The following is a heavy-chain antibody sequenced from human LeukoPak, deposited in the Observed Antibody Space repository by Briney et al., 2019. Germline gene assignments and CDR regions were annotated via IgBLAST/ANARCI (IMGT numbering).Heavy chain of an antibody. V-gene: IGHV1-69*05. CDR3: ARYLLRYFDWLPLDY. CDR1: GGTFSSYA. J-gene: IGHJ4*02. CDR2: IIPIFGTA. Sequence: SVKVSCKASGGTFSSYAISWVRQAPGQGLEWMGRIIPIFGTANYAQKFQGRVTITTDESTSTAYMELSSLRSDDTAVYYCARYLLRYFDWLPLDYWGQGTLVTVSS. D-gene: IGHD3-9*01.